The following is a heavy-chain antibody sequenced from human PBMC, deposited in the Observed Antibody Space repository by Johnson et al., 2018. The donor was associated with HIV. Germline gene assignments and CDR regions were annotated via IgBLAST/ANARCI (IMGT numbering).Heavy chain of an antibody. D-gene: IGHD2-15*01. CDR2: IGTAGDT. V-gene: IGHV3-66*02. CDR3: ATPQEGYSAFDI. Sequence: EVQLVESGGGLVQPGGSLRLSCAASGFTVSSNYMSWVRQAPGKGLEWVSVIGTAGDTYYLGSVKGRFTISRDNSKNTLYLQMNSLRAEDTAVYYCATPQEGYSAFDIWGQGTMVTVSS. CDR1: GFTVSSNY. J-gene: IGHJ3*02.